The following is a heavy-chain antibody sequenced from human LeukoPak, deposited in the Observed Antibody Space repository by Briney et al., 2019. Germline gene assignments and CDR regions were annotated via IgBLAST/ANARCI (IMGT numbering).Heavy chain of an antibody. CDR2: IRRDGSYK. J-gene: IGHJ6*04. Sequence: GGSLRLSCAASGFSSSGYVMYWVRQAPGKGLEGVAVIRRDGSYKDYADSVKGRFTISRDNHKYTVSLEMNSLRPEDTAVYYCAKDRGYGIDVWEKGTTFTVSS. D-gene: IGHD3-10*01. V-gene: IGHV3-30*02. CDR1: GFSSSGYV. CDR3: AKDRGYGIDV.